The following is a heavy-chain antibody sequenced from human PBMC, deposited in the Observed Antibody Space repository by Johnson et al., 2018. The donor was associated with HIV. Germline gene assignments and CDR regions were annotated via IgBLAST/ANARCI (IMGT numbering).Heavy chain of an antibody. Sequence: QVQLVESGGGVVQPGRSLRLSCAASGFTFSSYGMHWVRQAPGKGLEWVAVISYDGSSKYYADSVKGRFTISRDNAKNSLYLQMNSLRAEDTAVYYCASEGGWELRAFDIWGQGTMVTVSS. J-gene: IGHJ3*02. CDR3: ASEGGWELRAFDI. CDR2: ISYDGSSK. CDR1: GFTFSSYG. V-gene: IGHV3-30*03. D-gene: IGHD1-26*01.